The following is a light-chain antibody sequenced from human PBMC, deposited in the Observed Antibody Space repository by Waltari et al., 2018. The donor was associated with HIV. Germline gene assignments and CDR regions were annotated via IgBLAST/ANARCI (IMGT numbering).Light chain of an antibody. CDR3: QVWDSNSFFV. CDR1: NIGVKS. J-gene: IGLJ1*01. Sequence: SYVLTQPPSVSVAPGGTATISCGGDNIGVKSVHRFQQKPGQAPVLVIYYDRDRPSGISERFSGSNPGNTATLTITGVEAGDEADYYCQVWDSNSFFVFGSGTKVTVL. V-gene: IGLV3-21*04. CDR2: YDR.